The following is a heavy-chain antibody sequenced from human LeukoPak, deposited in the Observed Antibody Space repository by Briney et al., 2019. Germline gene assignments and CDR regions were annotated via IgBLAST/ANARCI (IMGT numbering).Heavy chain of an antibody. D-gene: IGHD3/OR15-3a*01. CDR1: GFTFTNYG. V-gene: IGHV3-30*18. J-gene: IGHJ4*02. CDR3: AKEDLAGFSFDY. CDR2: ISYDGSNK. Sequence: GGSLRLSCAASGFTFTNYGMHWVRQAPGKGLEWVAVISYDGSNKYYADSMKGRFTISRDNSTNTLYPQMNSLRAEDTAVYYCAKEDLAGFSFDYWGQGTLLTVSS.